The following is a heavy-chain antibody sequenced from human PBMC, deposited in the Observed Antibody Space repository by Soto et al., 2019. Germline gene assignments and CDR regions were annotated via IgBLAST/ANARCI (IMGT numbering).Heavy chain of an antibody. CDR2: INPSSGDT. Sequence: ASVKVSCKASGYIFTSYYLHWVRQAPGQGLEWMGWINPSSGDTDYAQKFQGWVTMTRDTSISTAYMELSRLRSDDTAVYYCARDPQEYYYDSRDYLPDAFDIWG. CDR1: GYIFTSYY. J-gene: IGHJ3*02. CDR3: ARDPQEYYYDSRDYLPDAFDI. V-gene: IGHV1-2*04. D-gene: IGHD3-22*01.